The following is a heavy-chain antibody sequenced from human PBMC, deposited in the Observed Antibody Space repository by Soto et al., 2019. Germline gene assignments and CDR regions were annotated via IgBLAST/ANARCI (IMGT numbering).Heavy chain of an antibody. J-gene: IGHJ6*02. D-gene: IGHD2-15*01. CDR2: IIPIFGTA. V-gene: IGHV1-69*13. CDR1: GGTFSSYA. Sequence: ASVKVSCKASGGTFSSYAISWVRQAPGQGLEWMGGIIPIFGTANYAQKFQGRVTITADESTSTAYMELSSLRSEDTAVYYCARESGVVVVAATLYYYYGMDVWGQGTTVTVSS. CDR3: ARESGVVVVAATLYYYYGMDV.